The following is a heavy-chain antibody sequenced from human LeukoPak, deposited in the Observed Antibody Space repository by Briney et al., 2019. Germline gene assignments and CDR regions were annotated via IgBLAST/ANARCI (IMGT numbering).Heavy chain of an antibody. CDR3: ARDTSSFGDYAFDI. V-gene: IGHV3-21*01. J-gene: IGHJ3*02. CDR2: ISSSSSYI. D-gene: IGHD3-3*02. CDR1: GFTFSSYS. Sequence: PGGSLRLSCAASGFTFSSYSRNWVRQAPGKGLEWVSSISSSSSYIYYADSVKGRFTISRDNAKNSLYLQMNSLRAEDTAVYYCARDTSSFGDYAFDIWGQGTMVTVSS.